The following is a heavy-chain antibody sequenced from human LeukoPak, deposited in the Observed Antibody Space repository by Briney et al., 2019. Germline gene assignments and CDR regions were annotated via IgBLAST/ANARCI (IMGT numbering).Heavy chain of an antibody. Sequence: SETLSLTCTVSGGSVSSGSYYWSWIRQPPGKGLEWIGYIYYSGSTNYNPSLKSRVTISVDTSKNQFSLKLSSVTAADTAVYYCARVSYDSSGYYRDYWGQGTLVTVSS. J-gene: IGHJ4*02. V-gene: IGHV4-61*01. D-gene: IGHD3-22*01. CDR3: ARVSYDSSGYYRDY. CDR2: IYYSGST. CDR1: GGSVSSGSYY.